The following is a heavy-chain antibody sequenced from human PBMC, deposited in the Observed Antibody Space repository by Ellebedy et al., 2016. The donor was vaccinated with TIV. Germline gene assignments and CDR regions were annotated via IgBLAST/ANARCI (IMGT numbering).Heavy chain of an antibody. CDR2: IRGDGDGT. D-gene: IGHD1-26*01. CDR3: ARDIEVVGATKYFDY. Sequence: GGSLRLSCAASGFSFSTYWMHWVRQAPGKGLVWVSRIRGDGDGTSYADSVKGRFALSRDNAKNTLYLQMNSLTAEDTAVYFCARDIEVVGATKYFDYWGQGTLVTVSS. CDR1: GFSFSTYW. V-gene: IGHV3-74*01. J-gene: IGHJ4*02.